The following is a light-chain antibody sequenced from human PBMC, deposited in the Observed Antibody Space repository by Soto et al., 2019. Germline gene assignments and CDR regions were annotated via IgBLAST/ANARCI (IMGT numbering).Light chain of an antibody. CDR1: SSDVGGYNY. Sequence: QSALTQPASVSGSPGQSITISCTGTSSDVGGYNYVSWYQHHQGKAPILMIYDVSNRPSGVSNRFSVSKSGNTASLTISGLQAEDEADYYCRSYTSSIIYVFGTGTNVTVL. J-gene: IGLJ1*01. CDR2: DVS. V-gene: IGLV2-14*03. CDR3: RSYTSSIIYV.